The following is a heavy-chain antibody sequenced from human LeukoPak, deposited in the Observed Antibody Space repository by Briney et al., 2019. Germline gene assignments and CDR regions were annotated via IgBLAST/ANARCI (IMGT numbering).Heavy chain of an antibody. CDR3: ARSMITFEGLIDPSAFDI. J-gene: IGHJ3*02. V-gene: IGHV3-53*01. CDR2: IYSGGAT. CDR1: GFTVSANY. D-gene: IGHD3-16*02. Sequence: GGSLRLSCAASGFTVSANYMAWVRQAPGKGLEWVSVIYSGGATHNADSVKGRFTISRDNSKNTLYLQMNSLRAEDTAVYYCARSMITFEGLIDPSAFDIWGQGTMVTVSS.